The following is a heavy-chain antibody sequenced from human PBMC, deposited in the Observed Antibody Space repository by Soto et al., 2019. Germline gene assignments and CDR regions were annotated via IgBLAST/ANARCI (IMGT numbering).Heavy chain of an antibody. CDR3: ARRPSYSGYDT. Sequence: SETLSLTCTVSGGSISSSSYYWGWIRQPPGKGLEWIGSIYYSGSTYYNPSLKSRVTISVDTSKNQFSLKLSSVTAADTAVYYCARRPSYSGYDTWGQGTLVTVSS. CDR2: IYYSGST. J-gene: IGHJ5*02. D-gene: IGHD5-12*01. CDR1: GGSISSSSYY. V-gene: IGHV4-39*01.